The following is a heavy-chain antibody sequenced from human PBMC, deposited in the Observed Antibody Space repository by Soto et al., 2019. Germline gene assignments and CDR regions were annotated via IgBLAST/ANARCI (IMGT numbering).Heavy chain of an antibody. Sequence: GSLRLSCAASGFTFSSYAMSWVRQAPGKGLEWVSAISGSGGSTYYADSVKGRFTISRDNSKNTLYLQMNSLRAEDTAVYYCAKDRHDILTGYCPFDYWGQGTLVTVSS. CDR2: ISGSGGST. CDR3: AKDRHDILTGYCPFDY. J-gene: IGHJ4*02. D-gene: IGHD3-9*01. CDR1: GFTFSSYA. V-gene: IGHV3-23*01.